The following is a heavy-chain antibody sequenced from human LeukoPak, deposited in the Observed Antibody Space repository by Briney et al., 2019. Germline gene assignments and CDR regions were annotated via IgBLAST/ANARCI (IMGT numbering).Heavy chain of an antibody. CDR1: GFTLSNCA. V-gene: IGHV3-23*01. CDR3: VKEVVATIPPL. J-gene: IGHJ4*02. Sequence: GGSLRLSCAASGFTLSNCAMTWVRQAPGKGLEWVSGIDAKGTRTYYADSVKGRFTISRDNSKNTLFLQMNSLRAEDTAVYYCVKEVVATIPPLWGQGTLVTVSS. CDR2: IDAKGTRT. D-gene: IGHD5-12*01.